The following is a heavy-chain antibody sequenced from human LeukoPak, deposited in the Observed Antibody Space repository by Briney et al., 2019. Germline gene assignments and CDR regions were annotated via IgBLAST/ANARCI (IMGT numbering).Heavy chain of an antibody. CDR2: ISGSGGST. Sequence: PGGSLRLSCAASGFTFSSYSMNWVRQAPGKGLEWVSAISGSGGSTYYADSVKGRFTISRDNSKNTLYLQMNSLRAEDTAVYYCASNIVGDSSIYWGQGTLVTVSS. CDR1: GFTFSSYS. J-gene: IGHJ4*02. CDR3: ASNIVGDSSIY. D-gene: IGHD1-26*01. V-gene: IGHV3-23*01.